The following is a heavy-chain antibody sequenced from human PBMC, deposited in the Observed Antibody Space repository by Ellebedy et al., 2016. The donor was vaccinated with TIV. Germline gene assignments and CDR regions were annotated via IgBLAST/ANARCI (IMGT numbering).Heavy chain of an antibody. CDR1: EFTFSTYW. CDR2: IKQDGSEK. J-gene: IGHJ6*02. D-gene: IGHD2/OR15-2a*01. V-gene: IGHV3-7*01. Sequence: PGGSLRLSCAASEFTFSTYWMNWVRQAPGKGLEWVATIKQDGSEKYYVDTVKGRFTISRDNSENTLYLQMNSMRAEDTGVYYCATERRNYYNGMDVWGQGTTVTVSS. CDR3: ATERRNYYNGMDV.